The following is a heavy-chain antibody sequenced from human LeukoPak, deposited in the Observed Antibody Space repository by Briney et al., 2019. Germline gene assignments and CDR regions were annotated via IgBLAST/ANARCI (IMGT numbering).Heavy chain of an antibody. J-gene: IGHJ4*02. V-gene: IGHV3-73*01. D-gene: IGHD3-10*01. Sequence: GGSLRLSCAASGFTFSGSAMHWVRQASGKGLEWVGRIRSKANSYATAYAASVKGRFTISRDDSKNTAYLQMNSLKTEDTAVYYCKSGTCSEVGESTPFDYWGQGTLVTVSS. CDR2: IRSKANSYAT. CDR3: KSGTCSEVGESTPFDY. CDR1: GFTFSGSA.